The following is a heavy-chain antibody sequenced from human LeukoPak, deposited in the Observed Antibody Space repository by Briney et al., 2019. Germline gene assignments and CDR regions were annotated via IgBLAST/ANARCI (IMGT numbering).Heavy chain of an antibody. CDR2: IWYDGSKK. D-gene: IGHD1-26*01. CDR1: GFTFSSYG. V-gene: IGHV3-33*01. CDR3: VRQQTSHGNFDY. J-gene: IGHJ4*02. Sequence: GGSLRLSCAASGFTFSSYGMHWVRQAPGKGLEWVAVIWYDGSKKYHADSVKGRFTISRDYSKNMVHLQMNSLRAEDTAVYYCVRQQTSHGNFDYWGQGTLVTVSS.